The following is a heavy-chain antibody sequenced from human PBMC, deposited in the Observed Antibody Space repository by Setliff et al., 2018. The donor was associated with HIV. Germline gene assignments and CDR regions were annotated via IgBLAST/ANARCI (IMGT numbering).Heavy chain of an antibody. Sequence: SETLSLTCTVSGGSINSTSYYWGWIRQPPGKGLEWIGSIAYTGSGYYNSSLKSRVTISVDTSRNECSLKLTSVTAADTAVYYCAREVRWELPQGFDHWGQGSQVTVSS. J-gene: IGHJ4*02. CDR2: IAYTGSG. V-gene: IGHV4-39*07. CDR1: GGSINSTSYY. D-gene: IGHD1-26*01. CDR3: AREVRWELPQGFDH.